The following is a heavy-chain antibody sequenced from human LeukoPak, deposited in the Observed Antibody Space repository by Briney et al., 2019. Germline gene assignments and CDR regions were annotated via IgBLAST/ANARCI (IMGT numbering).Heavy chain of an antibody. D-gene: IGHD3-3*01. J-gene: IGHJ4*02. CDR1: GFTFSSYG. CDR3: ARSTIFGVVITHFDY. V-gene: IGHV3-33*01. CDR2: IWYDGSNK. Sequence: GRSLRLSCAASGFTFSSYGMHWVRQAPGKGLEWVAVIWYDGSNKYYADSVKGRFTISRDSSKNTLYLQMNSLRAEDTAVYYCARSTIFGVVITHFDYWGQGTLVTVSS.